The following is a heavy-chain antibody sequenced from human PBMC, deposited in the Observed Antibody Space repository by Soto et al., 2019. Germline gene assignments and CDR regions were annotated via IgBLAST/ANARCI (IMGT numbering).Heavy chain of an antibody. V-gene: IGHV1-69*02. D-gene: IGHD3-10*01. J-gene: IGHJ4*02. Sequence: QVQLVQSGAEVRKPGSSVKVSCTASGDTFNFYTISWVRQAPGQGLEWMGRVIPMLRMSNYAQKFQGRVTISADKSTSTAYVALSSLRSDDTAVYYCATKYGSGSTHFDYWGQGTLVTVSS. CDR1: GDTFNFYT. CDR3: ATKYGSGSTHFDY. CDR2: VIPMLRMS.